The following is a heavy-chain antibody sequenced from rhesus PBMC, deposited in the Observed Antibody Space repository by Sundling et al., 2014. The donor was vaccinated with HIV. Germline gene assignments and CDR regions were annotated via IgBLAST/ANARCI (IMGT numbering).Heavy chain of an antibody. V-gene: IGHV3-116*02. CDR1: GFTFSDHY. J-gene: IGHJ4*01. Sequence: EVRLVESGGGLVQPGGSLRLSCAASGFTFSDHYMSWVRQAPGKGPEWVGFIRNKSNGGTAEYAASVKGRFTISRDDSKSIAYLQMNSLKTKDTAVYYCAREQLEDPFLYSRNYTPDYWGQGVLVTVSS. CDR3: AREQLEDPFLYSRNYTPDY. CDR2: IRNKSNGGTA. D-gene: IGHD1-1-1*01.